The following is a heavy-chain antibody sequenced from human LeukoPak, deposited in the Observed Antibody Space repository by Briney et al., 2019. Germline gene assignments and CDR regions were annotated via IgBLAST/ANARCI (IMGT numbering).Heavy chain of an antibody. D-gene: IGHD3-3*01. Sequence: SEILSLTCTVSGGSISSDYWSWIRQPAGKGLEWIGRIYTNESTNYNPSLKSRATMSVDTSKNQLSLKMISVTDADTAVYYCARGVRRGITIFGVVGGWFDPWGQGTLVTVSS. CDR3: ARGVRRGITIFGVVGGWFDP. CDR1: GGSISSDY. J-gene: IGHJ5*02. CDR2: IYTNEST. V-gene: IGHV4-4*07.